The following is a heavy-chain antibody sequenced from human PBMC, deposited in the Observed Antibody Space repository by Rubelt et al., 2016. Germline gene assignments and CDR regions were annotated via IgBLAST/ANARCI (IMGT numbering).Heavy chain of an antibody. CDR1: GFTFDDYT. V-gene: IGHV3-43*01. J-gene: IGHJ6*02. CDR3: AKDHGYGYNYAMEV. Sequence: EVQLVESGGVVVQPGGSLRLSCAASGFTFDDYTMHWVRQAPGKGLEWVSLISWDVGSTYFADSVKGRFTISRGNSKKALYLQMNSLRAEDTAVYYCAKDHGYGYNYAMEVWGQGTTVTVSS. CDR2: ISWDVGST. D-gene: IGHD5-18*01.